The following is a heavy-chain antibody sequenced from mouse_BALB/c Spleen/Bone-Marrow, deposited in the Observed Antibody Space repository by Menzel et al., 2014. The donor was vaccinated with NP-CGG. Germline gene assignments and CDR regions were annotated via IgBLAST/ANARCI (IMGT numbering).Heavy chain of an antibody. J-gene: IGHJ4*01. CDR2: INPYNGGT. V-gene: IGHV1-25*01. D-gene: IGHD2-1*01. CDR1: GYSFTGYT. Sequence: VQLQQSGPELVKPGASVKISCKASGYSFTGYTMNWVKQSHGKNLEWIGLINPYNGGTSYNQRLKGKATLTVDKSSSTAYMEFLSLTSEDSAVYYCARSGLYYGNYLYAMDYSGQGTSVTVSS. CDR3: ARSGLYYGNYLYAMDY.